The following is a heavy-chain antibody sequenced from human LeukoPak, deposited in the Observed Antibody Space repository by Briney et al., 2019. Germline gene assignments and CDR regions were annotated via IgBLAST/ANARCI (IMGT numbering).Heavy chain of an antibody. J-gene: IGHJ6*03. CDR3: AKDSDRSGYDYWPNYYYYYYMDV. D-gene: IGHD5-12*01. Sequence: GGSLRLSCAASGFTFSSYGMHWVRQAPGKGLEWVAFIRYDGSNKYYADSVKGRFTISRDNSKNTLYLQMNSLRAEDTAVYYCAKDSDRSGYDYWPNYYYYYYMDVWGKGTTVTISS. CDR1: GFTFSSYG. V-gene: IGHV3-30*02. CDR2: IRYDGSNK.